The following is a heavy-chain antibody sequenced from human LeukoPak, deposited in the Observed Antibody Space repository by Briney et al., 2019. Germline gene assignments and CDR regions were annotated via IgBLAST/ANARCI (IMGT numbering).Heavy chain of an antibody. J-gene: IGHJ4*02. V-gene: IGHV4-4*02. CDR3: ASLADYYGSGSYYRNDY. D-gene: IGHD3-10*01. CDR1: GGSISSSNW. CDR2: IYHSGST. Sequence: LTXAVSGGSISSSNWWSWVRQPPGKGLEWIGEIYHSGSTNYNPSLKSRVTISVDKSKNQFSLKLSSVTAADTAVYYCASLADYYGSGSYYRNDYWGQGTLVTVSS.